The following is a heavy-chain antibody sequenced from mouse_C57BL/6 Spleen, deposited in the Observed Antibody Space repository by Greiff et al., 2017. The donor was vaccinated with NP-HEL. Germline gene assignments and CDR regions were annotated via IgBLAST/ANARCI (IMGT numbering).Heavy chain of an antibody. CDR3: ARANYGYAMDY. CDR1: GFTFSDFY. Sequence: EVKLVESGGGLVQSGRSLRLSCATSGFTFSDFYMEWVRQAPGKGLEWIAASRNKANDYTTEYSASVKGRFIVSRDTSQSILYLQMNALRAEDTAIYYCARANYGYAMDYWGQGTSVTVSS. CDR2: SRNKANDYTT. V-gene: IGHV7-1*01. D-gene: IGHD1-1*01. J-gene: IGHJ4*01.